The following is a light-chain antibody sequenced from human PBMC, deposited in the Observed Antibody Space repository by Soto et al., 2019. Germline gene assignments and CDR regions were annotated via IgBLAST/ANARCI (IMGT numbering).Light chain of an antibody. CDR2: GAS. V-gene: IGKV3-20*01. CDR1: QSVSSSY. Sequence: EMVLTQSPGTLSLSPGERVTLSCRASQSVSSSYLAWYQQKPGQAPRLLIYGASSRATGIPHRFSGSGSGTDFTLTITRLEPEDFALYYCQQYGRSPPFTFGQGTKLEIK. CDR3: QQYGRSPPFT. J-gene: IGKJ2*01.